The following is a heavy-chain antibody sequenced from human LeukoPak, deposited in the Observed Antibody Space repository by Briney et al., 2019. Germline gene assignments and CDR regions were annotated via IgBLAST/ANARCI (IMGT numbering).Heavy chain of an antibody. CDR1: GFTFSSYS. V-gene: IGHV3-7*01. D-gene: IGHD3-10*01. CDR3: GSHRSGSGTYFIVY. Sequence: GGSLRLSCVVSGFTFSSYSMIWVRQAPGKGLQGVANMKKDGSETNYVDSVKGRFTISRDNAKNSLYLQMNRLRAEDTAVYYCGSHRSGSGTYFIVYWGQGTLVSVSS. J-gene: IGHJ4*02. CDR2: MKKDGSET.